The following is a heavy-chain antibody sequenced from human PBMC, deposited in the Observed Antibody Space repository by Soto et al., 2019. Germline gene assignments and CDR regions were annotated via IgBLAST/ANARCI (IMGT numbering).Heavy chain of an antibody. Sequence: QVQLVQSGAEVKKPGSSVKVSCKASGGTFSSYTISWVRQAPGQGLEWMGRIIPILGIANYAQKFQGRVTSTADKSTSTAYMELSSLRSEDTAVYYCASSMPRSYFDYWGQGTLVSVSS. CDR3: ASSMPRSYFDY. J-gene: IGHJ4*02. D-gene: IGHD2-2*01. CDR2: IIPILGIA. CDR1: GGTFSSYT. V-gene: IGHV1-69*02.